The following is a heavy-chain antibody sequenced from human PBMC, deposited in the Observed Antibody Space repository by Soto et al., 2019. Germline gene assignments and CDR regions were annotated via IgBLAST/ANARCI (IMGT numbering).Heavy chain of an antibody. V-gene: IGHV3-33*01. CDR2: IWYDGSNK. J-gene: IGHJ1*01. CDR3: ARDSSYGSYSSGWYERFIRH. CDR1: GFTFSSYG. Sequence: GGSLRLSCAASGFTFSSYGMHWVRQAPGKGLEWVAVIWYDGSNKYYADSVKGRFTISRDNSKNTLYLQMNSLRAEDTAVYYCARDSSYGSYSSGWYERFIRHWGQGTLVTVSS. D-gene: IGHD6-19*01.